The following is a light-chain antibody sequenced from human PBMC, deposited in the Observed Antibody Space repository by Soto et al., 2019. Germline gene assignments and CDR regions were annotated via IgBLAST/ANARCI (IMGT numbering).Light chain of an antibody. Sequence: QLVLTQPPSVSGAPGQRVTISCTGSSSNIGAGYDVHWYQQLPGTAPKLLIYGNSNRPSGVPDRFSGSKSGTSASLAITGLQAEDEAEYYCQSYDISLGHVVFGGGTKRTVL. CDR1: SSNIGAGYD. CDR3: QSYDISLGHVV. J-gene: IGLJ2*01. V-gene: IGLV1-40*01. CDR2: GNS.